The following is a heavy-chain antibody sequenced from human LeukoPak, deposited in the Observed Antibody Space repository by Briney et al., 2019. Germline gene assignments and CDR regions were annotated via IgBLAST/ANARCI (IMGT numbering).Heavy chain of an antibody. CDR3: ARDRIYSGIYHDTFDI. J-gene: IGHJ3*02. CDR1: GFTFSSYS. Sequence: PGGSLRLSCAASGFTFSSYSMNWVRQAPGKGLEWVSYISSSSSTIYYADSVKGRFTISRDNAKNSLYLQMNTLRAEDTAVYYCARDRIYSGIYHDTFDIWGHGTMVTVSS. CDR2: ISSSSSTI. V-gene: IGHV3-48*01. D-gene: IGHD1-26*01.